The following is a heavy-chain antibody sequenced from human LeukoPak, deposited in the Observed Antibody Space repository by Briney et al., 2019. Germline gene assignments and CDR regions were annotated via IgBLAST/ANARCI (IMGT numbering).Heavy chain of an antibody. V-gene: IGHV3-23*01. D-gene: IGHD6-13*01. J-gene: IGHJ4*02. Sequence: TGGSLTLSCAASGFTFSSYGMRGVRQAPGRGLVWGSAISGSGGSTYYAPSVKGWFTISRDNSKNTLYLKLNGLRAEDTAVYYCAKEGPYSSSWYLPDYWGQGTLVTVSS. CDR1: GFTFSSYG. CDR2: ISGSGGST. CDR3: AKEGPYSSSWYLPDY.